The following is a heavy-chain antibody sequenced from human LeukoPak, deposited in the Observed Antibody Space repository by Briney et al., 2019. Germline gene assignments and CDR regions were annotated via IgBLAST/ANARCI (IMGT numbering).Heavy chain of an antibody. Sequence: SETLSLTCAVYGGSFSGYYWSWIRQPPGKGLEWIGEINHSGSTNYNPSLKSRVTISVDTSKNQFSLKLSSVTAADTAVYYCARASRAPGYCSSTSCYRAYYYYGMDVWGQGTTVTVSS. D-gene: IGHD2-2*02. CDR2: INHSGST. J-gene: IGHJ6*02. CDR3: ARASRAPGYCSSTSCYRAYYYYGMDV. V-gene: IGHV4-34*01. CDR1: GGSFSGYY.